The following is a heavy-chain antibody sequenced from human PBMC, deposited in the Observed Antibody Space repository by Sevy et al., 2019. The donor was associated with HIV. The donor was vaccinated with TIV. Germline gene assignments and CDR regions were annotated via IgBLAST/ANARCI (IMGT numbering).Heavy chain of an antibody. CDR3: AKEQTTVTTGGWFDP. J-gene: IGHJ5*02. D-gene: IGHD4-17*01. V-gene: IGHV3-43*01. Sequence: GGSLRLSCAASGFTFDDYTMHWVRQAPGKGLQWVSLISWDGGSTYYADSGKGRITISRDTSKNSLYLQMNSLRTEDTALYYCAKEQTTVTTGGWFDPWGQGTLVTVSS. CDR2: ISWDGGST. CDR1: GFTFDDYT.